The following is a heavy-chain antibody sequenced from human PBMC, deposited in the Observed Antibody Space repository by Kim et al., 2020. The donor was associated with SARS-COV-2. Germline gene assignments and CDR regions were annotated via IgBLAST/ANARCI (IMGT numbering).Heavy chain of an antibody. CDR1: GDFISSNAYY. CDR3: ARQPRSSSSYYTFDI. CDR2: INYRGST. V-gene: IGHV4-39*01. J-gene: IGHJ3*02. D-gene: IGHD2-2*01. Sequence: SETLSLTCTVSGDFISSNAYYWGWLRQPQGNELEWIGIINYRGSTYYNPSLKSRVTISEDTTNTQFSLKLSSVTAAATALYCGARQPRSSSSYYTFDIWG.